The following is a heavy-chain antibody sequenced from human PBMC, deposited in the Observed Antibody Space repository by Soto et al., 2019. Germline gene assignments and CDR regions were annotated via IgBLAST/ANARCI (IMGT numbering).Heavy chain of an antibody. D-gene: IGHD2-15*01. V-gene: IGHV4-30-4*01. CDR3: ARILGYCSGGSCYPYYYYGMDV. CDR1: GGSISSGDYY. J-gene: IGHJ6*02. CDR2: IYYSGST. Sequence: QVQLQESGPGLVKPSQTLSLTCTVSGGSISSGDYYWSWIRQPPGKGLEWIGYIYYSGSTYYNPSLKRRVTIAVDPAKNPFSLKLSSVAAADTAVYYCARILGYCSGGSCYPYYYYGMDVWGQGTTVTVSS.